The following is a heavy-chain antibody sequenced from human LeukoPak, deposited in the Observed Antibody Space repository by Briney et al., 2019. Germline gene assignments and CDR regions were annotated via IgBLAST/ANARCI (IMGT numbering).Heavy chain of an antibody. D-gene: IGHD3-10*01. CDR2: ISGSGGST. CDR1: GFTFSSYA. J-gene: IGHJ4*02. CDR3: AKHGSGITHLGY. V-gene: IGHV3-23*01. Sequence: KPGGSLRLSCAASGFTFSSYAMSWVRQAPGKGLEWVSAISGSGGSTYYADSVKGRFTISRDNSKNTLYLQMNSLRAEDTAVYYCAKHGSGITHLGYWGQGTLVTVSS.